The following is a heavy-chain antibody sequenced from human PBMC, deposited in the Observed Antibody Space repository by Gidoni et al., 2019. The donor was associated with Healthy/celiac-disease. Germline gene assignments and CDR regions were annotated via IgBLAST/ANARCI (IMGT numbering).Heavy chain of an antibody. CDR1: GRSISRYY. V-gene: IGHV4-59*01. CDR2: IYYSGST. CDR3: ARGTPGYPSYYFDY. J-gene: IGHJ4*02. Sequence: QVQLQESGPGLVKPSDTLSLTCTVSGRSISRYYWSWIRQPPGKGLEWIGYIYYSGSTNYNPSLKSRVTISVDTSKNQFSLKLSSVTAADTAVYYCARGTPGYPSYYFDYWGQGTLVTVSS. D-gene: IGHD3-9*01.